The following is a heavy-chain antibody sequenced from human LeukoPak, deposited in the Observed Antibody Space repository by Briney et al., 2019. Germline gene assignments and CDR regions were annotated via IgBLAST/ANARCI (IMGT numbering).Heavy chain of an antibody. V-gene: IGHV3-21*01. D-gene: IGHD3-10*01. CDR3: ARDDGFGESVSSDY. J-gene: IGHJ4*02. Sequence: GGSLRLSCAASGFTFSSYSMNWVRQAPGKGLEWVSSISSSSSYIYYADSVKGRFTISRDNAKNSLYLQMNSLRAEDTAVYYCARDDGFGESVSSDYWGQGTLVTVSS. CDR2: ISSSSSYI. CDR1: GFTFSSYS.